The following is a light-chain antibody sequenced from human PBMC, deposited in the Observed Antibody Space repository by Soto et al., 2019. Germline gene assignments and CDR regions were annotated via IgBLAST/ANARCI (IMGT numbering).Light chain of an antibody. J-gene: IGLJ1*01. V-gene: IGLV2-14*01. CDR2: EVS. CDR3: SSYTSSSTPLYV. CDR1: SSDVGGYNY. Sequence: QPVLTQPASVSGSPGQSITISCTGTSSDVGGYNYVSWYQQHPGKAPKLMIYEVSNRPSGVSNRFSGSKSGNMASLTISGLQAEDEADYYCSSYTSSSTPLYVFGTGTKLTVL.